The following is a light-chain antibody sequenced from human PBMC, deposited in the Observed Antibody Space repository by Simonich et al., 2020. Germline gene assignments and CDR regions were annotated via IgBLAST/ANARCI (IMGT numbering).Light chain of an antibody. V-gene: IGLV2-11*01. CDR2: DVS. J-gene: IGLJ3*02. Sequence: QSALPQPRSVSGSPGQSVTISCTGTSSDVGGYNYGSWYQQHPGKAPQRMIYDVSKRPSGVPDRFSGSKSGNTASLTISGLQAEDEADYFCCSYAGSYIWVFGGGTKLTVL. CDR1: SSDVGGYNY. CDR3: CSYAGSYIWV.